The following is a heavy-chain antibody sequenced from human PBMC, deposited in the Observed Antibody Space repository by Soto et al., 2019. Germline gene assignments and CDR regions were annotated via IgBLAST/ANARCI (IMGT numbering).Heavy chain of an antibody. CDR1: GYTFTNYW. J-gene: IGHJ4*02. Sequence: PGGSLKISCKGSGYTFTNYWIGWVRQMPGTGLEWMGIIYPGDSDTRYRPSFQGQFTISADKSISTAYLQWSGLKASDTAMYYCASLAPEDSYRLLSSIQLLGAFDHWGQGTPVTVSS. V-gene: IGHV5-51*01. D-gene: IGHD5-18*01. CDR2: IYPGDSDT. CDR3: ASLAPEDSYRLLSSIQLLGAFDH.